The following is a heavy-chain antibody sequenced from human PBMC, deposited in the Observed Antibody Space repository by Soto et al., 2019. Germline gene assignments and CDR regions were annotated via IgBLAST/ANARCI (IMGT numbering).Heavy chain of an antibody. D-gene: IGHD1-1*01. CDR2: ISWNSGST. CDR3: ARDTDSDTWNDPFDY. Sequence: DVQLVESGGGLVQPGRSLRLSCAASGFIFDDFAMHWVRQAPGKGLAWVSGISWNSGSTDYAASVKGRFIISRDNARNSLYLQMNSLRPEDTALYYCARDTDSDTWNDPFDYWGQGALVIVS. J-gene: IGHJ4*02. CDR1: GFIFDDFA. V-gene: IGHV3-9*01.